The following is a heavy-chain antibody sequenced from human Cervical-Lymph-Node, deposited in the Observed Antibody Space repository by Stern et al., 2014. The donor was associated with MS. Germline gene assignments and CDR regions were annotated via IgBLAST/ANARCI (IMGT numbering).Heavy chain of an antibody. J-gene: IGHJ4*02. Sequence: EVQLVESGGGLVQPGGSLRLSCAASGFSISDHYMDWVRQAPGKGLEWVGRIRNKAKSYTTEYAASVKGRFTISRDDSKNSLFLQMNSLKIEDTAVYYCEARIVGPTGIDYWGKGTLVIVSS. D-gene: IGHD1-26*01. CDR1: GFSISDHY. CDR2: IRNKAKSYTT. CDR3: EARIVGPTGIDY. V-gene: IGHV3-72*01.